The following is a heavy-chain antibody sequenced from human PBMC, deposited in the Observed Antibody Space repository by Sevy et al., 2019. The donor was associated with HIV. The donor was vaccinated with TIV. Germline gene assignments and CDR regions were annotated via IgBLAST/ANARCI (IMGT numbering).Heavy chain of an antibody. J-gene: IGHJ6*02. V-gene: IGHV1-8*03. CDR3: ARGLSYGFTYYYYYGMDV. CDR2: MNPNSGNT. CDR1: GYTFTSYD. Sequence: ASVKVSCKASGYTFTSYDINWVRQATGQGLEWMGWMNPNSGNTGYAQKFQGRVTITRNTPISTAYMELSSLRSEDTAVYYCARGLSYGFTYYYYYGMDVWGQGTTVTVSS. D-gene: IGHD5-18*01.